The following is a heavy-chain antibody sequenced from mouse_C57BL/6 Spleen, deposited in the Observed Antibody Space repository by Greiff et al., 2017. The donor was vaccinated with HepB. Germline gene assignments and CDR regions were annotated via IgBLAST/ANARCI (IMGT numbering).Heavy chain of an antibody. J-gene: IGHJ2*01. CDR2: INPYNGGT. CDR1: GYTFTDYY. V-gene: IGHV1-19*01. CDR3: ASLGRGYFDY. Sequence: EVQLQQSGPVLVKPGASVKMSCKASGYTFTDYYMNWVKQSHGKSLEWIGVINPYNGGTSYNQKFKGKATLTVDKSSSTAYMELNSLTSEDSAVYYCASLGRGYFDYWGQGTTLTVSS. D-gene: IGHD4-1*01.